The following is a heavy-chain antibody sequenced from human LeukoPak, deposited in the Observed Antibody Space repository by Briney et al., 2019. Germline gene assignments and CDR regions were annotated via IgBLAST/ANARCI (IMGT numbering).Heavy chain of an antibody. Sequence: SETLSLTCSVSGDSITYFYWSWIRQAAGKGLEWIGRVSSSGSTDYNASLKSRVTISVDTSKNQFSLKLSSVTAADTAVYYCARGWLQFPFDYWGQGTLVTVSS. V-gene: IGHV4-4*07. CDR2: VSSSGST. D-gene: IGHD5-24*01. CDR3: ARGWLQFPFDY. J-gene: IGHJ4*02. CDR1: GDSITYFY.